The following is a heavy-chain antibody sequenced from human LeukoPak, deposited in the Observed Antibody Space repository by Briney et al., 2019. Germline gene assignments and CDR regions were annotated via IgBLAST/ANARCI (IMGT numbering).Heavy chain of an antibody. CDR1: GYIFTDYY. D-gene: IGHD2-15*01. V-gene: IGHV1-2*02. CDR2: INPHSGGT. J-gene: IGHJ6*03. Sequence: ASVKVSCKASGYIFTDYYIHWVRQAPGQGLEWMGWINPHSGGTNYARLFHGRVTMTRDTSITTAYMELSRLRSDDAAVYYCARGVVAATFYYYMDVWGKGTTVTVSS. CDR3: ARGVVAATFYYYMDV.